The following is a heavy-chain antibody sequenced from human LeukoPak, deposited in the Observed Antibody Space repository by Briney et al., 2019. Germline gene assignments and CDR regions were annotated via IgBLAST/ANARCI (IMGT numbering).Heavy chain of an antibody. CDR1: GFTFSSYW. Sequence: GGSLRLSCAASGFTFSSYWMGWVRQSPAKGLEWVASIQQGGSHKYYVDSVKGRFTISRDNAKNTVYVHMNSLRDEDTAVYYCARGGRFAYFLDYWGQGTLVTVSS. V-gene: IGHV3-7*01. J-gene: IGHJ4*02. CDR2: IQQGGSHK. CDR3: ARGGRFAYFLDY. D-gene: IGHD2-21*01.